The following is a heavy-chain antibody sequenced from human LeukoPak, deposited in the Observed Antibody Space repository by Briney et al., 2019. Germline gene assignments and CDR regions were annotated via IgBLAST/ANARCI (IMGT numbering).Heavy chain of an antibody. CDR2: INHSGST. V-gene: IGHV4-34*01. J-gene: IGHJ3*02. Sequence: SETLSLTCAVYGGSFSGYYWSWIRQPPGKGLEWIGKINHSGSTNYNPSLKSRVTISVDTSKNQFSLKLSSVTAADTAVYYCARQYCSSTSCRGGAFDIWGQGTMVTVSS. D-gene: IGHD2-2*01. CDR1: GGSFSGYY. CDR3: ARQYCSSTSCRGGAFDI.